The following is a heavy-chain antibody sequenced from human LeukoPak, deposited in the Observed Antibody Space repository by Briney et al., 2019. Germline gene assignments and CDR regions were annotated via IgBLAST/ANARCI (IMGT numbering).Heavy chain of an antibody. V-gene: IGHV3-23*01. Sequence: GGSLRLSCAASGFSFNIYTMSWVRQAPGKELEWVSVITGAADRTYYADSVRGRFIISRDNAKNILSLQMNGLRADDTAVYYCASRNANVWGQGTTVTVSS. CDR1: GFSFNIYT. J-gene: IGHJ6*02. CDR3: ASRNANV. CDR2: ITGAADRT. D-gene: IGHD1-14*01.